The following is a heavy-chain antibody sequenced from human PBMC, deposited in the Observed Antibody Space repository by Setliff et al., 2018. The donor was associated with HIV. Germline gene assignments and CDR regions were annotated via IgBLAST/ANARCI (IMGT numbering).Heavy chain of an antibody. CDR3: ARDYLHVFDI. J-gene: IGHJ3*02. CDR2: INSASGGT. Sequence: ASVKVSCKASGYTFTDYYIHWVRQAPGQGLEWMGWINSASGGTNYAQNFQGRVTVTRDTSINTAYVELNSLKSDDTAVYYCARDYLHVFDIWGQGNPGHRLL. CDR1: GYTFTDYY. V-gene: IGHV1-2*02.